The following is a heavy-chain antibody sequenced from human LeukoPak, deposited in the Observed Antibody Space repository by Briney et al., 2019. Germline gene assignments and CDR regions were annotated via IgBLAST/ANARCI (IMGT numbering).Heavy chain of an antibody. Sequence: ASVKVSCKASGYTFTSYYMHWVRQAPGQGLEWMGIINPSGGSTSYAQKFQGRVTMTRDTSTSTVYMELSSLRAEDTAVYYCARRSSGYDLDYWGQGTLVTVSS. CDR1: GYTFTSYY. J-gene: IGHJ4*02. CDR2: INPSGGST. V-gene: IGHV1-46*01. CDR3: ARRSSGYDLDY. D-gene: IGHD5-12*01.